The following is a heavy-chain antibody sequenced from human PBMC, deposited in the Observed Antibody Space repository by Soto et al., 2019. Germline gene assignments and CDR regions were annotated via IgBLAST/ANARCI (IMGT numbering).Heavy chain of an antibody. V-gene: IGHV3-23*01. CDR2: ISGSGDNT. J-gene: IGHJ4*02. CDR1: GFTFSTYA. Sequence: EVQLLESGGGLVQRGGSPRLSCEGSGFTFSTYAMSWVRQAPGKGLEWVSGISGSGDNTYYADSVKGRFTISRDNSKNTLYLQMSTLRAEDTALYYCALRKTGSYFDYWGQGSLVTVSS. CDR3: ALRKTGSYFDY. D-gene: IGHD1-26*01.